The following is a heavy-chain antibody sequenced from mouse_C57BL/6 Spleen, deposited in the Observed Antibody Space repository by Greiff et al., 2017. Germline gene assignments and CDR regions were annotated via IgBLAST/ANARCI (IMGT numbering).Heavy chain of an antibody. J-gene: IGHJ2*01. CDR3: ATRGLLSDY. CDR2: ISYDGSN. V-gene: IGHV3-6*01. D-gene: IGHD2-10*01. CDR1: GYSITSGYY. Sequence: EVKLMESGPGLVKPSQSLSLTCSVTGYSITSGYYWNWIRQFPGNKLEWMGYISYDGSNNYNPSLKNRISITRDTSKNQVFLKLNSVTSEDTATYYCATRGLLSDYWGQGTTLTVSS.